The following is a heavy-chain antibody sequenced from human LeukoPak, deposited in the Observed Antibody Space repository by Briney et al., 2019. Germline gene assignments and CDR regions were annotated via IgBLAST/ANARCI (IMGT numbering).Heavy chain of an antibody. J-gene: IGHJ6*04. Sequence: GGSLRLSCAASGFTFSSYSMNWVRQAPGKGLEWVSSISSSSSYIYYADSVKGRFTISRDNAKNSLYLQMNSLRAEDTAVYYCAELGITMIGGVWGKGTTVTISS. D-gene: IGHD3-10*02. CDR2: ISSSSSYI. CDR3: AELGITMIGGV. V-gene: IGHV3-21*01. CDR1: GFTFSSYS.